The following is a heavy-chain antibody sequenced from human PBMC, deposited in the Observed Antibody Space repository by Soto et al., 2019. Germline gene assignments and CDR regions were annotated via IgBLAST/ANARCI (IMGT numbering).Heavy chain of an antibody. J-gene: IGHJ3*02. CDR2: IYPGDSDT. CDR1: GYSFTSYW. V-gene: IGHV5-51*01. Sequence: GESLKISCKGSGYSFTSYWIGWVRQMPGKGLEWMGIIYPGDSDTRYSPSFQGQVTISADKSISTAYLQWSSLKASDTAIYYCARLVRRFRGRNDAFDIWGQGTMVTVSS. CDR3: ARLVRRFRGRNDAFDI.